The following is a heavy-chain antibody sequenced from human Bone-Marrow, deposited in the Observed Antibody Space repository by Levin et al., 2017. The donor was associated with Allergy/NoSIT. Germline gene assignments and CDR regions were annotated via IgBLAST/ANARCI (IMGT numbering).Heavy chain of an antibody. D-gene: IGHD2-15*01. CDR3: AKDPSPGRVRASGGFDV. CDR1: GFTFRNYG. CDR2: ISNDGSQK. V-gene: IGHV3-30*18. J-gene: IGHJ6*02. Sequence: GGSLRLSCAASGFTFRNYGMHWVRQSPGKGLEWVALISNDGSQKHYADPVKGRFTISRDNSKNTMYLQMNTLRPEDAAVYYCAKDPSPGRVRASGGFDVWGQGTTVAVSS.